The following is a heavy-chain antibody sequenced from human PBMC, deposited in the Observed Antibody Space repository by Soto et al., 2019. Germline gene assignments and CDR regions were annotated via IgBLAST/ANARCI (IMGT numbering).Heavy chain of an antibody. Sequence: PSQTLSLTCAISGDSVSSNSTAWNWIRQSPSRGLEWLGRTYYRSKYYNDYAVSVKSRITINPDTSKNQFSLQLNSVTPADTAVYYCARGRELELPGAYDIWGQGTMVTVAS. CDR3: ARGRELELPGAYDI. V-gene: IGHV6-1*01. CDR1: GDSVSSNSTA. D-gene: IGHD1-1*01. CDR2: TYYRSKYYN. J-gene: IGHJ3*02.